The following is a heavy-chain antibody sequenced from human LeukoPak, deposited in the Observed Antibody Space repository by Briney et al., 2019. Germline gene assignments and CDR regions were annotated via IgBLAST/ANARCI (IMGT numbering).Heavy chain of an antibody. J-gene: IGHJ4*02. CDR3: AREYYGGYVDY. CDR2: ISSNGGST. D-gene: IGHD3-10*01. V-gene: IGHV3-64*01. CDR1: GFTFSSFS. Sequence: PGGSPRLSCAASGFTFSSFSMHWVRQAPGKGLESVSAISSNGGSTYYANSVKGRFTISRDNSKNTLYLQMGSLRAEDMAVYYCAREYYGGYVDYWGQGTLVTASS.